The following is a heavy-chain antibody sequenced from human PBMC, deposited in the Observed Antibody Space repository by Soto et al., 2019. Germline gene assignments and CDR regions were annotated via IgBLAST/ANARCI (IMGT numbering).Heavy chain of an antibody. V-gene: IGHV4-34*01. CDR1: GGSLSGYS. D-gene: IGHD3-16*01. J-gene: IGHJ6*02. CDR2: IIHSGST. Sequence: QVQLQQWGAGLLKPSETLSLTCAVYGGSLSGYSWSWIRQPPGKGLEWIGEIIHSGSTNYNPSLKSRVTISVDTSTNQFSLKLSSVTAADTAVYDCARGPTQPLPPLRDYYYYGMDVWGQGTTVTVSS. CDR3: ARGPTQPLPPLRDYYYYGMDV.